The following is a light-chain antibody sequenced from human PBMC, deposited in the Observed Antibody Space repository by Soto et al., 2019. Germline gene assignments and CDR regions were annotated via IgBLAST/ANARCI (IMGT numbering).Light chain of an antibody. CDR1: QGIRDA. CDR3: LQHNSYPIT. V-gene: IGKV1-17*01. Sequence: DIQMTQSPSSLSASVGDRVTITCRASQGIRDALGWYQQKPGKAPKRLIYAASSLQSGVPSRFSGSGSWTEFTLTFSSLQLEDFATYYCLQHNSYPITSGQGTRLEI. CDR2: AAS. J-gene: IGKJ5*01.